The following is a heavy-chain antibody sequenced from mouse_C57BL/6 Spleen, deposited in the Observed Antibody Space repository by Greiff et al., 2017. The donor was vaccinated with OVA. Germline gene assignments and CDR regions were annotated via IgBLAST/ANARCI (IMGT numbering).Heavy chain of an antibody. D-gene: IGHD1-1*01. CDR3: ARDYYGSSYFDY. Sequence: EVQLQESGGDLVKPGGSLKLSCAASGFTFSSYGMSWVRQTPDKRLEWVATISSGGSYTDYPDSVKGRFTISRDNAKNTLYLQMSSLKSEDTAMYYCARDYYGSSYFDYWGQGTTLTVSS. CDR2: ISSGGSYT. J-gene: IGHJ2*01. V-gene: IGHV5-6*01. CDR1: GFTFSSYG.